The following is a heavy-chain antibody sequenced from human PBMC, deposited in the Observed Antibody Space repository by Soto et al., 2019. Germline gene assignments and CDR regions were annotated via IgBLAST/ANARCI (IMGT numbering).Heavy chain of an antibody. D-gene: IGHD6-13*01. CDR1: VDSVSSNSAA. J-gene: IGHJ6*02. CDR2: TYYRSKWYN. V-gene: IGHV6-1*01. Sequence: SQTLSLTCAISVDSVSSNSAAWNLIRQSPSRGLEWLGRTYYRSKWYNDYAVSVKSRITINPDTSKNKLSLQLNSVTPEDKAVYYCARGGYSSSWYALHRYGMDVWGHGTTFTVSS. CDR3: ARGGYSSSWYALHRYGMDV.